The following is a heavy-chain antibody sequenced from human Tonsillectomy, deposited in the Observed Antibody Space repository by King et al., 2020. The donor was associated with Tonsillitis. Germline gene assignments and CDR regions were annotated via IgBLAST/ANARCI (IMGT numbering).Heavy chain of an antibody. D-gene: IGHD3-22*01. CDR1: GFTFSSYS. CDR2: ISSSSSTI. Sequence: VQLVESGGGLVQPGGSLRLSCAASGFTFSSYSMNWVRQAPGKGLEWVSYISSSSSTIYYADSVKGRFTISRDNAKNSLYLQMNSLRAEDTAVYYCARPERGYDSSNDVFDIWGQGTMVTVSS. V-gene: IGHV3-48*01. J-gene: IGHJ3*02. CDR3: ARPERGYDSSNDVFDI.